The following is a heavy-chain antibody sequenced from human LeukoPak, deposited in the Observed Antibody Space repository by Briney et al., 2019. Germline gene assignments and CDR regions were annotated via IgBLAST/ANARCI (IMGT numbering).Heavy chain of an antibody. CDR3: ARDSAAADTGFDY. Sequence: GATVKISCKASGYTFTDYYMHWVQQAPGKGLEWMGRVDPEDGETIYAEKFQGRVTITADTSTDTAYMELSSLRSEDTAVYYCARDSAAADTGFDYWGQGTLVTVSS. D-gene: IGHD6-13*01. CDR1: GYTFTDYY. V-gene: IGHV1-69-2*01. J-gene: IGHJ4*02. CDR2: VDPEDGET.